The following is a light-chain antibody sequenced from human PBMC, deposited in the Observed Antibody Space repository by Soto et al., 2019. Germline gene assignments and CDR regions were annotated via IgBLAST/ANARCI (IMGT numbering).Light chain of an antibody. CDR1: QSVSSY. Sequence: EIVLTQSPATLSLSPGERATLSCRASQSVSSYLAWYQQKPGQAPRLLMYEASNRATGIPARFSGGGSGTDFTLTISSLEPEDFAVYYCQQRGNWPLTFGGGTKVDIK. CDR3: QQRGNWPLT. J-gene: IGKJ4*01. CDR2: EAS. V-gene: IGKV3-11*01.